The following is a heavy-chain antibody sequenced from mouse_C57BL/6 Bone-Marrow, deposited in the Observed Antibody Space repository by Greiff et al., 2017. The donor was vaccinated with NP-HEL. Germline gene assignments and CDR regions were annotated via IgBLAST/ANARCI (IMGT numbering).Heavy chain of an antibody. D-gene: IGHD2-4*01. V-gene: IGHV1-55*01. Sequence: QVQLQQPGAELVKPGASVKMSCKASGYTFTSYWITWVKQRPGQGLEWIGDIYPGSGSTNYNEKFKSKATLTVDTSSSTAYMQLSSLTSEDSAVYYCARSGGYDYDGAMDYWGQGTSVTVSS. CDR3: ARSGGYDYDGAMDY. CDR2: IYPGSGST. J-gene: IGHJ4*01. CDR1: GYTFTSYW.